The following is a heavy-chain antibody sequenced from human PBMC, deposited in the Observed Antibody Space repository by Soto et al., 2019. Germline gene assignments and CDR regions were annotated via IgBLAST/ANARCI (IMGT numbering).Heavy chain of an antibody. CDR3: VRDEAHYDILTGSSLGRAFDI. CDR2: IYHTRRT. V-gene: IGHV4-4*02. D-gene: IGHD3-9*01. CDR1: NTSISSSNW. J-gene: IGHJ3*02. Sequence: QVQLQESGPSLVKPSGTLSLTCVITNTSISSSNWWSWVRQAPGKGLEWIGEIYHTRRTNYAPSLTSRVTMSIDKSTNRFSLRLTSLTAADTAVYYCVRDEAHYDILTGSSLGRAFDIWGQGTMVTVSS.